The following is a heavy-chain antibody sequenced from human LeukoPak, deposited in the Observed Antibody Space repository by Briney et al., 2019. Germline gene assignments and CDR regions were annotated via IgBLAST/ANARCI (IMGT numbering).Heavy chain of an antibody. D-gene: IGHD6-13*01. CDR3: ARTGYSSSWSPPRYFDY. CDR1: GFTFSSYA. V-gene: IGHV3-23*01. CDR2: ISGSGGST. J-gene: IGHJ4*02. Sequence: PTGGSLRLSCAASGFTFSSYAMSWVRQAPGKGLEWVSAISGSGGSTYYADSVKGRFTISRDNSKNTLYLQMNSLRAEDTAVYYCARTGYSSSWSPPRYFDYWGQGTLVTVSS.